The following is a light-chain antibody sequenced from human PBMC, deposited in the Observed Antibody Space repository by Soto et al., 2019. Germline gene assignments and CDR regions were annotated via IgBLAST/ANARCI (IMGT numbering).Light chain of an antibody. CDR3: QKYDSAPWT. J-gene: IGKJ1*01. CDR2: AAS. CDR1: QGISNY. Sequence: DIQMTQSPSSLSASVRDRVTITCRASQGISNYLAWYQQKPGKVPKLLIYAASTLQSVVPSRFSGSGSGTDFTLTISSLQPEDVATYYSQKYDSAPWTFGQGTKVEIK. V-gene: IGKV1-27*01.